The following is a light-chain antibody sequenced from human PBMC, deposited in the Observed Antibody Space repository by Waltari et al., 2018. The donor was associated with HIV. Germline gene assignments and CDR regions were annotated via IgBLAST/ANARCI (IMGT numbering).Light chain of an antibody. Sequence: QSVLTQPPSASGTPGQRVTISCSGSSANVGNTVYWYQQLPGTAPKVLISRDNQRPSGVPDRFSGSRSGTSASLDVSGLRSEDEANYFCAAWDDILSGWVFGGGTKLTVL. V-gene: IGLV1-47*01. CDR2: RDN. CDR1: SANVGNT. CDR3: AAWDDILSGWV. J-gene: IGLJ3*02.